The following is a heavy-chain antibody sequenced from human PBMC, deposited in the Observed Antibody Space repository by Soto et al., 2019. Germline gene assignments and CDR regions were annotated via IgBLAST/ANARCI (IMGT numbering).Heavy chain of an antibody. CDR3: ARDRGYYDSSGYYYSPLYYFDY. J-gene: IGHJ4*02. CDR1: GYTFTSYG. D-gene: IGHD3-22*01. CDR2: ISAYNGNT. Sequence: ASVKVSCKASGYTFTSYGISWVRQAPGQGLEWMGWISAYNGNTNYAQKLQGRVTMTRDTSISTAYMELSRLRSDDTAVYYCARDRGYYDSSGYYYSPLYYFDYWGQGTLVTVSS. V-gene: IGHV1-18*04.